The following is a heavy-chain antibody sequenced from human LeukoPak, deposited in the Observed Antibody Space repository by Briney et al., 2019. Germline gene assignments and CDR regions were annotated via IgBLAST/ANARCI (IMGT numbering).Heavy chain of an antibody. J-gene: IGHJ4*02. Sequence: SETLSLTCTVSGDSVRTSNSYWGWIRQPPGKGLEWIGSMFYSGNTYYNPSLKSRVTISVDTSKNQLSLRLSSVTAADTAVYYCARHPHYYFDNSARWGQGTLVTVSS. CDR3: ARHPHYYFDNSAR. CDR2: MFYSGNT. D-gene: IGHD3-22*01. CDR1: GDSVRTSNSY. V-gene: IGHV4-39*01.